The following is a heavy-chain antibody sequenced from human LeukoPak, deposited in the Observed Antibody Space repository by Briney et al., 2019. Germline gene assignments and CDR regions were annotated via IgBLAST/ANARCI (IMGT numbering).Heavy chain of an antibody. CDR2: LYSGGNT. Sequence: ETLSLTCTLSGGSISRYYWSWVRPAPGKGLEWVSVLYSGGNTYYADSVQGRFTISRDNSRNTLYLQMNSLRVEDTAVYYCATEGFRGVLFHIWGQGTVVTVSS. J-gene: IGHJ3*02. CDR1: GGSISRYY. CDR3: ATEGFRGVLFHI. D-gene: IGHD3-10*01. V-gene: IGHV3-66*01.